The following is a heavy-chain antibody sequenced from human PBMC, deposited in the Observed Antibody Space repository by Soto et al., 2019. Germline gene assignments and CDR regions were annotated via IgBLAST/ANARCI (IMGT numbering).Heavy chain of an antibody. CDR1: VHTLNVHE. D-gene: IGHD7-27*01. CDR2: IDLDIGDT. Sequence: GASAKVSSKSSVHTLNVHEMDGVRQEHGQGLEWMGLIDLDIGDTKYAQKFQGRITSTSDTSITTAYMELRGLRSDDTAVYYCGLEPTGTGGFDYWGQGTLVTVSS. CDR3: GLEPTGTGGFDY. J-gene: IGHJ4*02. V-gene: IGHV1-2*02.